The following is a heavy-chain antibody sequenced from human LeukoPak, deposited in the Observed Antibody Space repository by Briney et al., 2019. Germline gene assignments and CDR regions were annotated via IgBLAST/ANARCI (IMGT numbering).Heavy chain of an antibody. J-gene: IGHJ2*01. CDR3: ARERPIKVVPAANWYFDL. CDR2: IAPSGSA. Sequence: PSETLSLTCTASGASISTYYWSWIRQPPGEGLEWIAYIAPSGSAVYNPSLNSRLTVSVDTSKNQFSLKLNSVTAADTAVYYCARERPIKVVPAANWYFDLWGRGTLVTVSS. V-gene: IGHV4-4*09. D-gene: IGHD2-2*01. CDR1: GASISTYY.